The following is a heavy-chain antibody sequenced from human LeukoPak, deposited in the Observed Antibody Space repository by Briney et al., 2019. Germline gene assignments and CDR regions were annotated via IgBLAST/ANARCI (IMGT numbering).Heavy chain of an antibody. CDR2: IIPIFGTA. CDR1: GGTFSSYA. CDR3: ARDRSAFGVVIFDY. V-gene: IGHV1-69*13. Sequence: ASVKVSCKASGGTFSSYAISWVRQAPGQGLEWMGGIIPIFGTANYAQKFQGRVTITADESTSTAYMELSSLRSEDTAVYYCARDRSAFGVVIFDYWGQGTLVTVSS. D-gene: IGHD3-3*01. J-gene: IGHJ4*02.